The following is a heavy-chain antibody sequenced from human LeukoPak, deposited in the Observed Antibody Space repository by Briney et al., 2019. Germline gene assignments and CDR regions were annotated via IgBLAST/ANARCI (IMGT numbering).Heavy chain of an antibody. CDR3: ARIASSGYTLFFDY. D-gene: IGHD3-22*01. J-gene: IGHJ4*02. V-gene: IGHV3-53*01. CDR2: IYSGGST. Sequence: QPSETLSLTCAVYGGSFSGYYMSWVRQAPGKGLEWVSAIYSGGSTYYADSVKGRFTISRDNSKNTLYLQMNSLRAEDTAVYYCARIASSGYTLFFDYWGQGTLVTVSS. CDR1: GGSFSGYY.